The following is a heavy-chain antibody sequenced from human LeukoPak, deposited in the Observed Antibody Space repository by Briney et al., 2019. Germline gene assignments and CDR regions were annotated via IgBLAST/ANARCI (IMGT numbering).Heavy chain of an antibody. Sequence: SETLSLTCTVSGGSISSYYWSWILQPPGKGLEWIGYIYYSGSTNYNPSLKSRVTISVDTSKNQFSLKLSSVTAADTAVYYCARSPSTTTVTTVWGQGTLVTVPS. CDR3: ARSPSTTTVTTV. D-gene: IGHD4-17*01. V-gene: IGHV4-59*01. CDR2: IYYSGST. CDR1: GGSISSYY. J-gene: IGHJ4*02.